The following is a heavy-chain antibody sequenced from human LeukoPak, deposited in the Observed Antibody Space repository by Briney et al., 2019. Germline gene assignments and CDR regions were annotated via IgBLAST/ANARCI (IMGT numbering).Heavy chain of an antibody. D-gene: IGHD2-15*01. Sequence: ASAKVSCKAFGGSFSSEAISWVRQAPGQGLEWMGGIIPIFGTANYAQKFQGRVTITTDESTSTAYMEVSNLRSEDTAVYYCGRKAGDCGGGSCYSIDYWGQGTLVTVSS. J-gene: IGHJ4*02. CDR3: GRKAGDCGGGSCYSIDY. CDR2: IIPIFGTA. V-gene: IGHV1-69*05. CDR1: GGSFSSEA.